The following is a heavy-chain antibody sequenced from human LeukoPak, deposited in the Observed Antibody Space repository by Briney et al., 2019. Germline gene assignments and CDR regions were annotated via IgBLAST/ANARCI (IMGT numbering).Heavy chain of an antibody. CDR1: GYSISSGYY. V-gene: IGHV4-38-2*02. J-gene: IGHJ3*02. CDR3: ARVGGWGAFDI. D-gene: IGHD1-26*01. CDR2: INHSGST. Sequence: PSETLSLTYTVSGYSISSGYYWGWIRQPPGKGLEWIGEINHSGSTNYNPSLKSRVTISVDTSKNQFSLKLSSVTAADTAVYYCARVGGWGAFDIWGQGTMVTVSS.